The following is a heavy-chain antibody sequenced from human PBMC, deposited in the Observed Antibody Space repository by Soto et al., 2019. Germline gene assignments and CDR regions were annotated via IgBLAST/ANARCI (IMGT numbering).Heavy chain of an antibody. CDR1: GGTISRYY. V-gene: IGHV4-59*01. D-gene: IGHD2-21*02. Sequence: QVQLQESGPGLVKPSETLSLTCTVSGGTISRYYWSWIRQPPGKGLEWIGYMYNTGSTVYTPSFKSRVTISVDTSKNQCSLKLNSVTAADTAVYYCARDLWGYCGTDCYPLDVWGQGTTVTVSS. CDR3: ARDLWGYCGTDCYPLDV. CDR2: MYNTGST. J-gene: IGHJ6*02.